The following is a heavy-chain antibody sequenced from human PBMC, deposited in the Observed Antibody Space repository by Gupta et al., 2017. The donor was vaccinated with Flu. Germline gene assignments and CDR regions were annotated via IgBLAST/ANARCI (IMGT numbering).Heavy chain of an antibody. D-gene: IGHD6-6*01. J-gene: IGHJ5*02. Sequence: EVQLVESGGGLVKPGVSLKLCCVALGFGFSGSTMHWVRQASGKGLEGVGRIRSKADNYATAYAASVKGRFTISRDDSKNTAYLQMNSLKTEDTAVYYCTSSSSLAWWFDPWGQGTLVAVSS. CDR3: TSSSSLAWWFDP. CDR1: GFGFSGST. CDR2: IRSKADNYAT. V-gene: IGHV3-73*01.